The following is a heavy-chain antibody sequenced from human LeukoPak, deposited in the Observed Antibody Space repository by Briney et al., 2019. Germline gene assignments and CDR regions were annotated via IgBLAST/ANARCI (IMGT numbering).Heavy chain of an antibody. CDR2: ISGNDRST. CDR3: AKDFGGYVAYFDY. Sequence: SGGSLRLSCAASGFTFSSYAMSWVRQAPGKGLEWVSLISGNDRSTYYADSVKGRFTISRDNPKNTLYLQMNSLRAEDTAIYYCAKDFGGYVAYFDYWGQGTLVTVSS. J-gene: IGHJ4*02. D-gene: IGHD5-12*01. V-gene: IGHV3-23*01. CDR1: GFTFSSYA.